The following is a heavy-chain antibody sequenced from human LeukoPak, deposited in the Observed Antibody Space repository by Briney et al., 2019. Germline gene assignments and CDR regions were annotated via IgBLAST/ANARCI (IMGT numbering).Heavy chain of an antibody. CDR2: ISAYNGNT. CDR1: GYSFTSYG. V-gene: IGHV1-18*01. J-gene: IGHJ5*01. Sequence: ASVKVSCKASGYSFTSYGISWVRQAPGQGPEWMGWISAYNGNTNYAQKFQGRVTMTTDTSTTTAYMELRSLRSDDTAVYYCARLYCSSRTCYNFWFDSWDQGTLVTVSS. D-gene: IGHD2-2*02. CDR3: ARLYCSSRTCYNFWFDS.